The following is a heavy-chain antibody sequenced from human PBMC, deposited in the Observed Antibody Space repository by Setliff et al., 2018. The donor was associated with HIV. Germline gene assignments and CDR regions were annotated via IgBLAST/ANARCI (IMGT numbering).Heavy chain of an antibody. CDR3: VRSGYYWNASPSF. CDR1: GGSISSNTYY. V-gene: IGHV4-39*01. CDR2: SCYSRIT. J-gene: IGHJ4*01. D-gene: IGHD1-1*01. Sequence: NPSETLSLTCAVSGGSISSNTYYWGWIRQPPEKGLEWIGSSCYSRITYYNSSLKSRATLSVDTPRNQRSLKLSSVTAAETAVYYCVRSGYYWNASPSFWGHGTLVTVSS.